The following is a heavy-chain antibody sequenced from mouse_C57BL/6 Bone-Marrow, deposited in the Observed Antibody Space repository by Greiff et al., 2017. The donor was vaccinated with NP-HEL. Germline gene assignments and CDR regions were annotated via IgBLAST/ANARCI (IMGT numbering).Heavy chain of an antibody. D-gene: IGHD1-1*01. J-gene: IGHJ1*03. V-gene: IGHV5-12*01. Sequence: EVMLVESGGGLVQPGGSLKLSCAASGFTFSDYYMYWVRQTPEKRLEWVAYISNGGGSTYYPDTVKGRFTISRDNAKNTLYLQMSRLKSEDTAMYYCAGRDWYFDVWGTGTTVTVSS. CDR1: GFTFSDYY. CDR2: ISNGGGST. CDR3: AGRDWYFDV.